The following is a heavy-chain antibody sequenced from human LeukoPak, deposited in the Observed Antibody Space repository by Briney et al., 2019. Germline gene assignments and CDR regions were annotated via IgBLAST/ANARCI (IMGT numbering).Heavy chain of an antibody. D-gene: IGHD3-22*01. CDR1: GGSFSGYY. CDR2: IKHSGST. Sequence: SETLSLTCAVYGGSFSGYYWSWIRQPPGRGLEWIGEIKHSGSTNYNPSLKSRVTISVDTSKNQFSLKLSSVTAADTAVYYCARGRYHYDSHDYWGQGTLVTVSS. J-gene: IGHJ4*02. CDR3: ARGRYHYDSHDY. V-gene: IGHV4-34*01.